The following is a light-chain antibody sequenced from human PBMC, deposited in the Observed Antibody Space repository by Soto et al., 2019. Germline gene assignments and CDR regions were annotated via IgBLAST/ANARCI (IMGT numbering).Light chain of an antibody. V-gene: IGLV1-40*01. Sequence: QSVLTQPPSVSGAPGQRVTISCTVSSSNIGAGYDVHWYQQLPGTAPKLLIYGNSNRPSGVPDRFSGSKSGTSASLAITGLQAEDEADYYCQSYDSSLSAPYVFGTGTRSPS. CDR2: GNS. J-gene: IGLJ1*01. CDR3: QSYDSSLSAPYV. CDR1: SSNIGAGYD.